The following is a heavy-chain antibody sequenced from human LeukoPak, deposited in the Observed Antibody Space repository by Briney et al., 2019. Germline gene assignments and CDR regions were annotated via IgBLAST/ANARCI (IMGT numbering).Heavy chain of an antibody. CDR2: ISSSSSYI. D-gene: IGHD5-12*01. CDR1: GFTFGSYS. Sequence: GGSLRLSCAASGFTFGSYSMNWVRQAPGKGLEWVSSISSSSSYIYYADSVKGRFTISRDKAKNSLYLQMNSLRAEDTAIYYCAREGMVATFDYWGQGTLVTVSS. V-gene: IGHV3-21*01. J-gene: IGHJ4*02. CDR3: AREGMVATFDY.